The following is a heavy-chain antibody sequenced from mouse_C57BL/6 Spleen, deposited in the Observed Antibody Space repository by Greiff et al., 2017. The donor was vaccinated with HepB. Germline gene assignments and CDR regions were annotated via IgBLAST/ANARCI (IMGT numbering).Heavy chain of an antibody. CDR3: ARNPSITNAMDY. V-gene: IGHV1-19*01. Sequence: EVQVVESGPVLVKPGASVKMSCKASGYTFTDYYMNWVKQSHGKSLEWIGVINPYNGGTSYNQKFKGKATLTVDKSSSTAYMELNSLTSEDSAVYYCARNPSITNAMDYWGQGTSVTVSS. CDR2: INPYNGGT. CDR1: GYTFTDYY. J-gene: IGHJ4*01. D-gene: IGHD1-1*01.